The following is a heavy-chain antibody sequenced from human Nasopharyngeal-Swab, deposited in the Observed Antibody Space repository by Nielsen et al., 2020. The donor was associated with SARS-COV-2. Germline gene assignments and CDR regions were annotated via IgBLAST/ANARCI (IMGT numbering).Heavy chain of an antibody. CDR3: ARGPQLLYSSGRLTKKNAFDI. CDR2: IYHSGST. D-gene: IGHD6-19*01. J-gene: IGHJ3*02. Sequence: VRQAPGKGLEWIGEIYHSGSTNYNPSLKSRVTISVDKSKNQFSLKLSSVTAADTAVYYCARGPQLLYSSGRLTKKNAFDIWGQGTMVTVSS. V-gene: IGHV4-4*02.